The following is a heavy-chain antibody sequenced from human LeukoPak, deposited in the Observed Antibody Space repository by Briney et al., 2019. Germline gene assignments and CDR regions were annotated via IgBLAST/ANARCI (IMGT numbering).Heavy chain of an antibody. J-gene: IGHJ4*02. V-gene: IGHV3-30*18. CDR3: AKIYSRITMVRGIDY. CDR2: ISYDGSNK. D-gene: IGHD3-10*01. Sequence: GGSLRLSCAASGFTFSSYGMHWVRQAPGKGLEWVAIISYDGSNKYYADSVKGRFTIPRDNSKNTLYLQMNSLRAEDTAVYYCAKIYSRITMVRGIDYWGQGTLVTVSS. CDR1: GFTFSSYG.